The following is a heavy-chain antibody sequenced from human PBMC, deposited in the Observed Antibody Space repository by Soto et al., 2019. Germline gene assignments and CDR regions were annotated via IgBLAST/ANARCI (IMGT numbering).Heavy chain of an antibody. Sequence: GVSVQVSCTASGYTLYSHRISWVRQAPGQGLEWMGRINADYGNTQYAQKFRGRVTMTTDTSTTTVYMELTNRRTDETAVYYSARGIQGDYYDGMDV. J-gene: IGHJ6*01. V-gene: IGHV1-18*01. CDR2: INADYGNT. CDR3: ARGIQGDYYDGMDV. CDR1: GYTLYSHR. D-gene: IGHD5-18*01.